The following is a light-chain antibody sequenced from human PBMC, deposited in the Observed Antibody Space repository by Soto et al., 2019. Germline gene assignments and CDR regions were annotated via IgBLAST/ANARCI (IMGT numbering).Light chain of an antibody. CDR3: QQYDTYWT. Sequence: DIQMTQSPSSLSASVGDRVTITWRASQSISSYLNWYQQKPGKAPNLLIYKASSLKSGVPSRFSGSGSGTEFTLTISSLQPDDFATYYCQQYDTYWTFGQGTKVDIK. V-gene: IGKV1-5*03. CDR1: QSISSY. CDR2: KAS. J-gene: IGKJ1*01.